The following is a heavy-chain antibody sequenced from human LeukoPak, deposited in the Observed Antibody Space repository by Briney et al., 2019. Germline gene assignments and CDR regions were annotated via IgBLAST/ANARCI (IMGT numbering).Heavy chain of an antibody. V-gene: IGHV1-46*01. CDR2: INPSGSST. D-gene: IGHD3-16*02. CDR3: ARDPPSYDYVWGSYRWGTHAFDI. J-gene: IGHJ3*02. CDR1: GYSFTSHF. Sequence: ASVKVSCKASGYSFTSHFMYWVRQAPGQGVEWMGLINPSGSSTLYAQKFQGRVTMTRDMSTTTDYMELRSLRSDDTAVYYCARDPPSYDYVWGSYRWGTHAFDIWGQGTMVTVSS.